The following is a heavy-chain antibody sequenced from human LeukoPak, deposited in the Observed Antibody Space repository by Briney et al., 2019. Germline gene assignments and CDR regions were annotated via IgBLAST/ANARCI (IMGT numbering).Heavy chain of an antibody. Sequence: ASVRVSCKASGCTFSSHGYTSVRQAPGQGLEWMGWISAYNGNTDYAQKFQGRVTMTTDTSTSTAYMELRSLRSDDTAVYFCARAYYHDTSSYQGFDFWGQGTLVTVSS. J-gene: IGHJ4*02. CDR3: ARAYYHDTSSYQGFDF. CDR1: GCTFSSHG. D-gene: IGHD3-22*01. V-gene: IGHV1-18*01. CDR2: ISAYNGNT.